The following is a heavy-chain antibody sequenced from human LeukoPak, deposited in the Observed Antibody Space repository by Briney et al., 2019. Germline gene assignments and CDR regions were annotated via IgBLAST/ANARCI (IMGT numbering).Heavy chain of an antibody. CDR3: ARDNVPGFFDS. J-gene: IGHJ4*02. V-gene: IGHV4-34*01. CDR2: INHSGST. Sequence: SETLSLTCAVYGGSFSGYYWSWIRQPPGKGPEWIGEINHSGSTNYNPSLKSRVTISVDTSKNQFSLRLTSVTAADTAVYYCARDNVPGFFDSWGQGTLVTVSS. D-gene: IGHD2-8*01. CDR1: GGSFSGYY.